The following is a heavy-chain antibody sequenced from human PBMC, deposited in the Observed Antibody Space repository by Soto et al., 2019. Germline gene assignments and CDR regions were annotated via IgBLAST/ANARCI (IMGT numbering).Heavy chain of an antibody. CDR3: ASIAARPKAYYYYMDV. D-gene: IGHD6-6*01. CDR2: IIPILGIA. J-gene: IGHJ6*03. Sequence: QVQLVHSGAEVKKPGSSVKVSCKASGGTFSSYTISWVRQTPGQGLEWMGRIIPILGIANYAQKFQGRVTITADKSTSTAYMELSSLRSEDTAVYYCASIAARPKAYYYYMDVWGKGTTVTVSS. CDR1: GGTFSSYT. V-gene: IGHV1-69*02.